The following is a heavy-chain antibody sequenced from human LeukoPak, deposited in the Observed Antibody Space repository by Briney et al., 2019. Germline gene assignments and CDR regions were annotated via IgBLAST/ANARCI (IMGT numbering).Heavy chain of an antibody. CDR1: GFYFSHYY. J-gene: IGHJ4*02. Sequence: GGSVRLSCVASGFYFSHYYMRWGRQAPGSGLEWSANIKYDGSYTYYVDSLKGRFTISRDNAKTSLYLQMSGLRAEDTAVYYCTRDEGATVATYRFDFWGQGTLVTVSS. CDR2: IKYDGSYT. D-gene: IGHD4-17*01. CDR3: TRDEGATVATYRFDF. V-gene: IGHV3-7*01.